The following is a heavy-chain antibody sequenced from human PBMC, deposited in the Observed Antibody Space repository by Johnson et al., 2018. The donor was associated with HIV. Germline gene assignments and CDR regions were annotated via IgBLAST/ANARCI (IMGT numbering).Heavy chain of an antibody. D-gene: IGHD2-21*02. CDR3: ARDGGAYCGGDCFSDAFDL. Sequence: VQLVESGGGLMQPGGSLRLSCAASGFTFSSYAMSWVRQAPGKGLEWVSAISGSGGSTYYADSVKGRFTISRDNSRNTLYLQMDSLRAEDTALYYCARDGGAYCGGDCFSDAFDLWGQGTMVTVSS. J-gene: IGHJ3*01. CDR1: GFTFSSYA. CDR2: ISGSGGST. V-gene: IGHV3-23*04.